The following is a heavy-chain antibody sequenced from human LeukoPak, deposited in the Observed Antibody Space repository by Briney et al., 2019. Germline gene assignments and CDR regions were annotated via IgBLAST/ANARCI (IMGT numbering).Heavy chain of an antibody. CDR1: GGSLSSGNYY. CDR3: ARAGDYYVSGSYLGH. CDR2: IFYSGTS. J-gene: IGHJ4*02. Sequence: SETLSLTCTVSGGSLSSGNYYWTWIRQPPGKGLEWIGYIFYSGTSYYNPSLKSRLSISVDTSKNQFSLTLSSVTAADAAVYYCARAGDYYVSGSYLGHWGQGTLVTVSS. D-gene: IGHD3-10*01. V-gene: IGHV4-30-4*02.